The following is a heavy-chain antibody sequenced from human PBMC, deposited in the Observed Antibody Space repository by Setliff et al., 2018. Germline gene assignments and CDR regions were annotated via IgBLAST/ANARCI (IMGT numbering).Heavy chain of an antibody. CDR3: ARDTRDKYDTSGYYLSLDS. D-gene: IGHD3-22*01. CDR2: IIPVFGTA. Sequence: SVKVSCKASGGIFRTDGFNWVRQAPGQGLEWMGRIIPVFGTAKYSQEFQGRVTISADESTRTAYLDLRSLRFKDTAVYYCARDTRDKYDTSGYYLSLDSWGQGTLVTVSS. V-gene: IGHV1-69*13. CDR1: GGIFRTDG. J-gene: IGHJ4*02.